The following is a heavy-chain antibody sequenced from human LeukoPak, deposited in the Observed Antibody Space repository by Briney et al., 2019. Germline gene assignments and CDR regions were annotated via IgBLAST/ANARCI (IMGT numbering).Heavy chain of an antibody. CDR3: ARRRNDGEDFDY. Sequence: SETLSLTCTVSGGSISSSSYYWGWIRQPPGKGLEWIGNIYYSGNTFYNPSLKSRVTISVDTSKNQFSLKLSSVAAADAAVYYCARRRNDGEDFDYWGQGTLVTVSS. D-gene: IGHD1-1*01. J-gene: IGHJ4*02. CDR2: IYYSGNT. V-gene: IGHV4-39*01. CDR1: GGSISSSSYY.